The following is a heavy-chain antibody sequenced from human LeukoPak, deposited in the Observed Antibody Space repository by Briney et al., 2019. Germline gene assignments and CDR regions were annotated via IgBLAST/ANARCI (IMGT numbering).Heavy chain of an antibody. D-gene: IGHD3-22*01. CDR1: GYTFTSYG. CDR2: ISAYNGNT. Sequence: ASVKVSCKASGYTFTSYGISWVRQAPGQGLEWMGWISAYNGNTNYAQKLQGRVTMTTDTSTSTAYMELRSLRSDDTAVYYCARDPNIIGDYYDSSGYYSRRGFDYWGQGTLVTVSS. J-gene: IGHJ4*02. CDR3: ARDPNIIGDYYDSSGYYSRRGFDY. V-gene: IGHV1-18*01.